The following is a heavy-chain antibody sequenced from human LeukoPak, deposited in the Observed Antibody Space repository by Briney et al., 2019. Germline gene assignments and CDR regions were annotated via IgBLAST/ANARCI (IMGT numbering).Heavy chain of an antibody. D-gene: IGHD2-2*01. CDR2: IKEDGSEK. V-gene: IGHV3-7*03. J-gene: IGHJ4*02. CDR1: GFTFSNYW. Sequence: GGSLRLSCAASGFTFSNYWMSWVRQAPGKGLEWVANIKEDGSEKNYVDSVKGRFTISRDNAKSSVYLQMNSLKTEDTAVYYCTTGGDINIVVGDYWGQGTLVTVSS. CDR3: TTGGDINIVVGDY.